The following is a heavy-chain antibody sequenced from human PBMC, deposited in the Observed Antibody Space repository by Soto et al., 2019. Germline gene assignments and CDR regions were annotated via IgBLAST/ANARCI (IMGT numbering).Heavy chain of an antibody. CDR2: IYYTGNT. J-gene: IGHJ5*02. D-gene: IGHD3-10*01. V-gene: IGHV4-31*03. CDR3: ARGEASMVRGVSNWFDP. CDR1: GGSISSGGYY. Sequence: QVQLQESGPGLVKPSQTLSLTCTVSGGSISSGGYYWSWIRQHPGKGLEWIGYIYYTGNTYYNPSFRSRVIISEDPSKNQFSLKLSSVTAADTAVYYCARGEASMVRGVSNWFDPWGQGTLVTVSS.